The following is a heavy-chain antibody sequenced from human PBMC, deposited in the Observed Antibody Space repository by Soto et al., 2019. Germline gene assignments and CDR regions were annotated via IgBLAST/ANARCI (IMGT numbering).Heavy chain of an antibody. CDR2: IKYSGTT. CDR1: GRFICNIRCH. V-gene: IGHV4-39*01. Sequence: SENLSLTCTVSGRFICNIRCHWGMIRQPAGKGLEWMAIIKYSGTTFYNPSLKSRVTLSVDTSKNQFALKLSSVTAAETAVYYCARHGITGSYYDAFDIWGQGTMVTVSS. J-gene: IGHJ3*02. CDR3: ARHGITGSYYDAFDI. D-gene: IGHD1-26*01.